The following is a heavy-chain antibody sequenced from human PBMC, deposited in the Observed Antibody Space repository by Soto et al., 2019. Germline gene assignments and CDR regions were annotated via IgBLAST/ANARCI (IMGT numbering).Heavy chain of an antibody. CDR3: ARAFYGVDL. V-gene: IGHV4-30-2*06. Sequence: SETLSLTCTVSGGSITSGGYSWSWIRQSPGQGLEWIGYIYQSGSAFYNPSLKTRATILVDRSKNQFSLNLTSATAADAAVYYCARAFYGVDLWGQAITVAVSS. CDR1: GGSITSGGYS. J-gene: IGHJ6*02. CDR2: IYQSGSA.